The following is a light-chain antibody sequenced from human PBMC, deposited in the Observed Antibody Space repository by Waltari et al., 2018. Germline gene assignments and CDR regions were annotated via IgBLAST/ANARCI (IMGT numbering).Light chain of an antibody. V-gene: IGLV4-69*01. Sequence: QLVLTQSPSASASLGASVKLTSPLTSGHTTQTTACFPQQPEKGPRYLMKVNSDGSHSKGDEIPDRFSGSSSGAERYLTISTVQSEDEADYYCQTGGHGTWVFGGGTKLTVL. J-gene: IGLJ3*02. CDR2: VNSDGSH. CDR3: QTGGHGTWV. CDR1: SGHTTQT.